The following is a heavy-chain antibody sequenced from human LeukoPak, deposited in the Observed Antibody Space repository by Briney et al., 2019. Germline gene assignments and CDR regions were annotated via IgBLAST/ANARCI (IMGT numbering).Heavy chain of an antibody. V-gene: IGHV4-59*08. CDR1: GDSISNYY. CDR2: IYYSGNT. Sequence: PSETLSLTCSVSGDSISNYYWSWIRQPPGKGLEWIGYIYYSGNTDYNPSLKSRVTISVDTSKNQFSLKLSSVTAADTAVYYCASSYTMIVVVDYWGQGTLVTVSS. CDR3: ASSYTMIVVVDY. J-gene: IGHJ4*02. D-gene: IGHD3-22*01.